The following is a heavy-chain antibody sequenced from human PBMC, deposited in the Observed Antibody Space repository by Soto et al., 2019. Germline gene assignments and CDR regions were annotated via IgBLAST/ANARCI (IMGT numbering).Heavy chain of an antibody. Sequence: ASVKVSCKASGYTFTSYGISWVRQAPGQGLEWMGWISAYNGNTNYAQKLQGRVTMTTDTSTSTAYMELRSLRSDDTAVYYCARGGYCSGGSCPNTHYYYGMDVWGQGTTVTVSS. CDR1: GYTFTSYG. D-gene: IGHD2-15*01. CDR2: ISAYNGNT. V-gene: IGHV1-18*01. CDR3: ARGGYCSGGSCPNTHYYYGMDV. J-gene: IGHJ6*02.